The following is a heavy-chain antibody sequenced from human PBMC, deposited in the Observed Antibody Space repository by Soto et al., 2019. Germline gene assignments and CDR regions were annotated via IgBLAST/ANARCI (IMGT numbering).Heavy chain of an antibody. V-gene: IGHV3-30*18. CDR3: AKAKGSVYSSFYY. D-gene: IGHD3-3*01. J-gene: IGHJ4*02. CDR2: ISYDGSNK. CDR1: GFTFSSYG. Sequence: QVQLVESGGGVVQPGRSLRLSCAASGFTFSSYGMHWVRQAPGKGLEWVAVISYDGSNKYYADSVKGRFTISRDNSKNPRYRKKNTLRPENPAVYYCAKAKGSVYSSFYYGGQGTLVTVSS.